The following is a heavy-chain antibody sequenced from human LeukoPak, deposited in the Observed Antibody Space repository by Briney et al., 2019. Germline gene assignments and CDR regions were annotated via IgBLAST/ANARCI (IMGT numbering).Heavy chain of an antibody. CDR3: ARAYYYDSSGYKDY. Sequence: SETLSLTCAVYGGSFSGYYWSWIRQPPGKGLEWIGEINHSGSTNYNPSLESRVTISVDTSKNQFSLKLSSVTAADTAVYYCARAYYYDSSGYKDYWGQGTLVTVSS. D-gene: IGHD3-22*01. CDR1: GGSFSGYY. V-gene: IGHV4-34*01. CDR2: INHSGST. J-gene: IGHJ4*02.